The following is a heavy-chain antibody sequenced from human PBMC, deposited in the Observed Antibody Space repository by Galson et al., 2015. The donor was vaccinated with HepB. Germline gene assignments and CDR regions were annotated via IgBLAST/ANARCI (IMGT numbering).Heavy chain of an antibody. Sequence: SLRLSCAASGFTFSNYWMAWVRQVPGVGLEWLADISNDGSAKKYVDSVRGRFTISRDNAKNSLYLQMDSLRVEDTGIYYCAKDRGSRSCDCWGQGTLVTVSS. CDR1: GFTFSNYW. D-gene: IGHD3-10*01. J-gene: IGHJ4*02. V-gene: IGHV3-7*01. CDR3: AKDRGSRSCDC. CDR2: ISNDGSAK.